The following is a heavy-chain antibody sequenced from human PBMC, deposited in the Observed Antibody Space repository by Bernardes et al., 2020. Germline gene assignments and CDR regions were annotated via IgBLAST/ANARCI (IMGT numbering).Heavy chain of an antibody. CDR1: GFTFSDHA. CDR2: LSYDGSIE. V-gene: IGHV3-30*04. Sequence: GGSLRLSCAASGFTFSDHAMHWVRQAPGKGLEWVAVLSYDGSIESYADSVRGRFTISRDNSRSTLYLQMNSLRPEDTNVYYCARAMVRGLVTPSYFYHGMDVWGQGTTVTVSS. J-gene: IGHJ6*02. CDR3: ARAMVRGLVTPSYFYHGMDV. D-gene: IGHD3-10*01.